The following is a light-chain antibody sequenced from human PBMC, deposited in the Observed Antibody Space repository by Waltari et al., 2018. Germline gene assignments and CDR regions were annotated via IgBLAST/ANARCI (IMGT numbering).Light chain of an antibody. V-gene: IGKV1-39*01. Sequence: DIQMTQSPSSLSASVGDRVTITCRASRSISNFLNWYQQKPGKAPNLLIYDASSLQIGIPSMFSGSGSRTDFALTITSPHPEDFATYYRQQSYSTPTTFGQGTKVEIK. CDR2: DAS. CDR1: RSISNF. J-gene: IGKJ1*01. CDR3: QQSYSTPTT.